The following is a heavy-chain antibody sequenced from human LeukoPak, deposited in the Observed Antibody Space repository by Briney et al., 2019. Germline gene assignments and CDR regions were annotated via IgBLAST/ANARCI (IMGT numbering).Heavy chain of an antibody. CDR3: ARVKEGSSIAALGYYFDY. CDR2: IIPIFGTA. Sequence: GASVKVSCKASGGTFSSYAISWVRQAPGQGLEWMGRIIPIFGTANYAQKFQGRVTLTTDESTSTAYMELSSLRSDDTAVYYCARVKEGSSIAALGYYFDYWGQGTLVTVSS. V-gene: IGHV1-69*05. J-gene: IGHJ4*02. CDR1: GGTFSSYA. D-gene: IGHD6-6*01.